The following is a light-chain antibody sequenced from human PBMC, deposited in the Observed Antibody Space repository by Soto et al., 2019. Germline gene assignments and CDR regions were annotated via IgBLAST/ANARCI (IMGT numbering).Light chain of an antibody. V-gene: IGLV2-14*03. J-gene: IGLJ2*01. CDR2: DVS. CDR3: SSYGASSTL. CDR1: SSDIGGYNY. Sequence: QSALTQPASVSGSPGQSITISCTGSSSDIGGYNYVSWYQQHPGKAPQLMIYDVSYRPSGISDRFSGSKSGNTGSLTISGLQPKDEADYYCSSYGASSTLVGGGTKVTVL.